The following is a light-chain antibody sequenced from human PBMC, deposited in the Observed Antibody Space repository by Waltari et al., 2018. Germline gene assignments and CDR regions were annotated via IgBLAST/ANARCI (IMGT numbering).Light chain of an antibody. J-gene: IGLJ1*01. CDR2: EVS. V-gene: IGLV2-8*01. CDR3: SSYAGSNNPLYV. Sequence: QSALTQPPSASGSPGQSVTISCTGTSSDVGGYNYVSWYQQHPGKAPKLMIYEVSKRPSGVPDRFSGSKYGNTASLTVSGLQAEDEADYYCSSYAGSNNPLYVFGTGTKVTVL. CDR1: SSDVGGYNY.